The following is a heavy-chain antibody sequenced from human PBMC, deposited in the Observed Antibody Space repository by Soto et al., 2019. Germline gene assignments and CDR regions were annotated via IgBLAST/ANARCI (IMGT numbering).Heavy chain of an antibody. CDR3: VASLAASGLNWLDP. J-gene: IGHJ5*02. Sequence: SETLSLTCIVSGGSISEKYWNWVRQPPGKGLEWIGLIFANGHTDYNPSLKSRVTMSVDASKNQFSLRLTSMTAADTAAYYCVASLAASGLNWLDPWGRGTLVTVSS. CDR1: GGSISEKY. CDR2: IFANGHT. V-gene: IGHV4-4*07. D-gene: IGHD6-13*01.